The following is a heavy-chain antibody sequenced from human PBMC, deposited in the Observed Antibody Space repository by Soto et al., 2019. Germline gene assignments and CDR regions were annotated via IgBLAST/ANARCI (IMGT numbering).Heavy chain of an antibody. CDR3: ARGTIVETGNY. CDR1: GYTLTGYD. Sequence: GASVKVSCKASGYTLTGYDINWLRQATGQGLEWMGWISAYNGNTNYAQKLQGRVTMTTNTSTSTAYMELRSLRSDDTAVYYCARGTIVETGNYWGQGTLVTVPQ. D-gene: IGHD2-21*01. V-gene: IGHV1-18*01. J-gene: IGHJ4*02. CDR2: ISAYNGNT.